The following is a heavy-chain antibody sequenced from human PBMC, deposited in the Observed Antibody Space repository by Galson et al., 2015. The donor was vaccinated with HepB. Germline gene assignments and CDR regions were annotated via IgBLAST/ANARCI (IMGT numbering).Heavy chain of an antibody. Sequence: ETLSLTCAVHGGSFSGYYWSWIRQSPGKGLEWIGEINHSGSTNYNPSLKSRVTISVDTSKNQFSLNLRSVTAADTAVYYCARGHWTSVRPFAYWGQGTLVAVSS. V-gene: IGHV4-34*01. CDR2: INHSGST. CDR3: ARGHWTSVRPFAY. J-gene: IGHJ4*02. CDR1: GGSFSGYY. D-gene: IGHD1-1*01.